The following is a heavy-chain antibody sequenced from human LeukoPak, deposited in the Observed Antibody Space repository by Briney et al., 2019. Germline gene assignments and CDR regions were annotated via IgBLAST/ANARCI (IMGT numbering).Heavy chain of an antibody. V-gene: IGHV7-4-1*02. CDR3: ARDLSSPAWTVTTVDV. J-gene: IGHJ6*04. CDR1: GYTFTSYA. CDR2: INTNTGNP. Sequence: GASVKVSCKASGYTFTSYAMNWVRQAPGQGLEWMGWINTNTGNPTYAQGFTGRFVFSLDTSVSTAYLQISSLKAEDTAVYYCARDLSSPAWTVTTVDVWGKGTTVTVSS. D-gene: IGHD4-17*01.